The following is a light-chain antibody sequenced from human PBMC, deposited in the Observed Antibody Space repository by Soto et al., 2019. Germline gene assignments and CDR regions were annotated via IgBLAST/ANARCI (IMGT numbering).Light chain of an antibody. V-gene: IGLV2-8*01. CDR2: EVS. CDR3: SSYAGNNNLV. CDR1: SSDVAGYNY. J-gene: IGLJ2*01. Sequence: QSVLTQPPSASGSPGQSVTISCTGTSSDVAGYNYVPWYQQHPGKAPKLMIYEVSKRPSGVPDRFSGSKSGNTASLTVSGLQAEDEADYYCSSYAGNNNLVFGGGTKLTVL.